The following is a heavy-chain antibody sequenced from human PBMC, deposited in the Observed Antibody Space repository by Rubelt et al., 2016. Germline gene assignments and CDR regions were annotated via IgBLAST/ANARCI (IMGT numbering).Heavy chain of an antibody. CDR2: ISAYNGNT. J-gene: IGHJ5*02. D-gene: IGHD4/OR15-4a*01. CDR1: GGTFSSYA. V-gene: IGHV1-18*01. Sequence: QVQLVQSGAEVKKPGSSVKVSCKASGGTFSSYAISWVRQAPGQGLEWMGWISAYNGNTNFARGVRGRVTVTTDTSTSMACMGLMSLRANDRAVYYWAKMGLRAGGFDRWGEGKLV. CDR3: AKMGLRAGGFDR.